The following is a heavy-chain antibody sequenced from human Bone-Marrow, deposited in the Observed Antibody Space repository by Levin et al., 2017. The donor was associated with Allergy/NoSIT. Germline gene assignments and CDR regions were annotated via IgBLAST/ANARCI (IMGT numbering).Heavy chain of an antibody. CDR3: ARDFTAYDNYYYGMGV. V-gene: IGHV3-21*05. D-gene: IGHD5-12*01. J-gene: IGHJ6*02. CDR1: GFIFSTYS. CDR2: ISHNSNYI. Sequence: GESLKISCAASGFIFSTYSMSWVRQAPGKGLEWVAYISHNSNYIYYADSVKGRFTISRDNAKNSVSLQMNRLRVEDTAVYYCARDFTAYDNYYYGMGVWGQGTTVTVSS.